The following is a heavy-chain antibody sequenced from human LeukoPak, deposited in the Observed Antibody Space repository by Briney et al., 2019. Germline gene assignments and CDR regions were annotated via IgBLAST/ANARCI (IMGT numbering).Heavy chain of an antibody. J-gene: IGHJ4*02. CDR2: IRSKAYGGTT. CDR1: GFTFSTYP. D-gene: IGHD6-13*01. CDR3: TRESSSSWYGAYYFDY. Sequence: GGSLRLSCAASGFTFSTYPMHWVRQAPGKGLEWVGFIRSKAYGGTTEYAASVKGRFTISRDDSKSIAYLQMNSLKTEDTAVYYCTRESSSSWYGAYYFDYWGQGTLVTVSS. V-gene: IGHV3-49*04.